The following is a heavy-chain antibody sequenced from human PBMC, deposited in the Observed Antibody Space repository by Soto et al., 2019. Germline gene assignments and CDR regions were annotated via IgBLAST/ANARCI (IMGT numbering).Heavy chain of an antibody. CDR1: GYSFTRYW. Sequence: GESLKISCKGSGYSFTRYWIGWVRQVPGKGLEWMGIIYPGDSDTRYSPSFQGQVTISADKSISTAYLQWSSLKASDTAMYYCARTQRGYCSSTSCRYGWFDPWGQGTLVTVSS. CDR2: IYPGDSDT. V-gene: IGHV5-51*01. J-gene: IGHJ5*02. D-gene: IGHD2-2*01. CDR3: ARTQRGYCSSTSCRYGWFDP.